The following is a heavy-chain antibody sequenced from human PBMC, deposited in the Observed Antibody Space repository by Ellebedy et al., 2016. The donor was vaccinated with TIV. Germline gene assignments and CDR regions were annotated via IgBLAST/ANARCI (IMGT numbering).Heavy chain of an antibody. CDR2: ISSSSKPI. J-gene: IGHJ4*02. V-gene: IGHV3-48*01. Sequence: PGGSLRLSCAASGFTFSNYNMNWVRQAPGKGLEWVSYISSSSKPIYYADSVKGRFTISRDNAKNSLYLQMNSLRAEDTAVYYCARAPPIVVVTQPIDYWGQGTLVTVSS. CDR3: ARAPPIVVVTQPIDY. D-gene: IGHD2-21*02. CDR1: GFTFSNYN.